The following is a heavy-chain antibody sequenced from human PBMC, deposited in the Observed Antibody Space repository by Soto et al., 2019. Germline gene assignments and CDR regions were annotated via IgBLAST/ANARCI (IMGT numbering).Heavy chain of an antibody. CDR2: IRGDGGEI. J-gene: IGHJ4*02. CDR1: GFNLNRFT. Sequence: EVQLVQSGGHLVPPGGSLRISCAASGFNLNRFTMHWVRQTPERGLEWLSYIRGDGGEIRYAESIRGRFTISIDNTRNSVYLQMYSLTTEDTASYYCVKERDCGGVCFYFDFWGQGAPVTVSS. V-gene: IGHV3-43*01. D-gene: IGHD2-21*01. CDR3: VKERDCGGVCFYFDF.